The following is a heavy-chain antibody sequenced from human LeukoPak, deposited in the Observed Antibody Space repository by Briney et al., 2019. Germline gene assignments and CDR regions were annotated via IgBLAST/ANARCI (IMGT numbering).Heavy chain of an antibody. D-gene: IGHD5-18*01. Sequence: GGSLRLSCAASGFTFSSYGMSWVRQAPGKGLEWVSAISGSGGNTYYADSVKGRFTISRDNSKNTLYLQMNSLRVEDTAVYYCAKEALRGYSEIDYWGQGTLVTVSS. V-gene: IGHV3-23*01. CDR1: GFTFSSYG. CDR3: AKEALRGYSEIDY. J-gene: IGHJ4*02. CDR2: ISGSGGNT.